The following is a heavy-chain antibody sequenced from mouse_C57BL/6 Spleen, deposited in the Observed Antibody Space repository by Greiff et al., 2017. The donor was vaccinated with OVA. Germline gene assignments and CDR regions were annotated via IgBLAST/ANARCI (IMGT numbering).Heavy chain of an antibody. V-gene: IGHV14-1*01. D-gene: IGHD1-3*01. CDR3: TTGSLKGFAY. Sequence: EVQLQQSGAELVRPGASVKLSCTASGFNIKDYYMHWVKQRPEQGLEWIGRIDPADGDTEYAPKLQGKATMTADTSSNTAYLQLSSLTSEDTAVYYCTTGSLKGFAYWGQGTLVTVSA. CDR2: IDPADGDT. J-gene: IGHJ3*01. CDR1: GFNIKDYY.